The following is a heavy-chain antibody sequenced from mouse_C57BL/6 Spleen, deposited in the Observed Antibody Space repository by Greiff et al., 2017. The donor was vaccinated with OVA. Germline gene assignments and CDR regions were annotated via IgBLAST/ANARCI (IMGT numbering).Heavy chain of an antibody. Sequence: VQLVESGPGLVQPSQCLSITCTVSGFSLTSYGVHWVRQSPGKGLEWLGVIWRGGSTDYNAAFMSRLCTTKDNSKSQVFIRMNSHQANDTAICDSAKSSDGYPDYWGQGTTLTVSS. CDR2: IWRGGST. CDR1: GFSLTSYG. CDR3: AKSSDGYPDY. V-gene: IGHV2-5*01. D-gene: IGHD2-3*01. J-gene: IGHJ2*01.